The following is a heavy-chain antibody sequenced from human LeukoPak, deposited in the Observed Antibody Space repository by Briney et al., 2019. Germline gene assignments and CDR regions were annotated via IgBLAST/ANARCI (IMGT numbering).Heavy chain of an antibody. CDR3: AKGLLPDAIQWFGP. Sequence: GGSLRLSCAASGFTFSSYGMSWVRQAPGKGLEWVSAICRGGGSTYYADSVKGRFTISRDNSKNTLYLQMNSLRAEDTAVHYRAKGLLPDAIQWFGPWGQGTLVTVSS. CDR2: ICRGGGST. CDR1: GFTFSSYG. J-gene: IGHJ5*02. V-gene: IGHV3-23*01. D-gene: IGHD2-2*02.